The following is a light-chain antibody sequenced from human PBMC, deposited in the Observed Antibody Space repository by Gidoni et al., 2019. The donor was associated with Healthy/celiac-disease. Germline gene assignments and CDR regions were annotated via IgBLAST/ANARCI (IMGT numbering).Light chain of an antibody. CDR2: DAS. J-gene: IGKJ4*01. CDR3: QQRSNWPLT. Sequence: EIVLTQSPATLSLSPGDRATLACRASQSVSSYFAWYQQKPGQAPRLLTYDASTRATGLPARFSGSGSGTDFTLTISSLEPEDFAVYYCQQRSNWPLTFGGGTKVEIK. CDR1: QSVSSY. V-gene: IGKV3-11*01.